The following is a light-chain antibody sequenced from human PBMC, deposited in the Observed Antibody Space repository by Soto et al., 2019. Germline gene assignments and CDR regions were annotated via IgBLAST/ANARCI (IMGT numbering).Light chain of an antibody. CDR3: TSYTSSSTLHVV. Sequence: QSALTQPASVSGSPGRSITISCTGTSTDVGGYDYVSWYQHHPGKAPKLMIYDVTNRPSGVSNRFSGSKSGNTASLTISGLQAEDEADYYCTSYTSSSTLHVVFGGGTKVTVL. J-gene: IGLJ2*01. V-gene: IGLV2-14*03. CDR2: DVT. CDR1: STDVGGYDY.